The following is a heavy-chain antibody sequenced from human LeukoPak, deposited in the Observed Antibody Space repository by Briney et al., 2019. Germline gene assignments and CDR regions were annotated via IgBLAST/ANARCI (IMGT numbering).Heavy chain of an antibody. J-gene: IGHJ4*02. CDR1: GYTFTGYY. Sequence: ASVKVSRKASGYTFTGYYMHWVRQAPGQGLEWMGWINPNSGGTNYAQKFQGRVTMTRDTSISTAYMELSRLRSDDTAVYYCARDLRTLGVRYYFDDWGQGTLVTVSS. V-gene: IGHV1-2*02. CDR3: ARDLRTLGVRYYFDD. D-gene: IGHD4-17*01. CDR2: INPNSGGT.